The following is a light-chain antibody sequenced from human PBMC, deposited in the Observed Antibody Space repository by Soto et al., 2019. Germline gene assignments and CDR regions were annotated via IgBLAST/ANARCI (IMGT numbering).Light chain of an antibody. CDR1: HTISSSY. CDR2: GIS. Sequence: EIVLTQSPGTLSLSPGERATLSCRASHTISSSYLAWYQQKPGQAPRLLMYGISRRATGIPDRFSGSGSGTDFTLTISRLAPEDFAVYYCQQFGTIPFTFGPGTKVDIK. V-gene: IGKV3-20*01. J-gene: IGKJ3*01. CDR3: QQFGTIPFT.